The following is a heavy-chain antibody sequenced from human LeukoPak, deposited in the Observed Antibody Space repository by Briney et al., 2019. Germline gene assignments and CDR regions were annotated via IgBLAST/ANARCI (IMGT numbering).Heavy chain of an antibody. Sequence: PSETLSLTGTVSGGSISSGGYYWSGIRQHPGKGREWIGYIYYSGSTYYDPSLKSRVTISVDTSKTQFSLKLSAVTAAATAVYYCARVRDWFDPWGQGTLVTVSS. V-gene: IGHV4-31*03. CDR2: IYYSGST. CDR1: GGSISSGGYY. D-gene: IGHD3-10*01. J-gene: IGHJ5*02. CDR3: ARVRDWFDP.